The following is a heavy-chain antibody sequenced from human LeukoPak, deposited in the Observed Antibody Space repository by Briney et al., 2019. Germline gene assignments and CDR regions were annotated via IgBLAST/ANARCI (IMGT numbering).Heavy chain of an antibody. Sequence: SETLSLTCAVYGGSFSGYYWSWIRQPPGKGLEWMGEINHSGSTNYNPSLKSRVTISVDTSKNQFSLKLSSVTAADTAVYYCVSPYFDFWGQGTLVTVS. CDR3: VSPYFDF. CDR1: GGSFSGYY. CDR2: INHSGST. J-gene: IGHJ4*02. V-gene: IGHV4-34*01.